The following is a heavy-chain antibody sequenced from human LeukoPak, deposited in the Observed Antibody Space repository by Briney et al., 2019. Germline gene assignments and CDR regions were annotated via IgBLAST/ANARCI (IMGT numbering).Heavy chain of an antibody. Sequence: ASETLSLTCTVSGGSISSYYWSWIRQHPGKGLEWIGCIYYSGSTYYNPSLKSRVTISVDTSKNQFSLQLSSVTAADTAVYYCARGGGRAGRDSSGYPNFDYWGQGTLVTVSS. D-gene: IGHD3-22*01. CDR1: GGSISSYY. CDR2: IYYSGST. J-gene: IGHJ4*02. CDR3: ARGGGRAGRDSSGYPNFDY. V-gene: IGHV4-59*06.